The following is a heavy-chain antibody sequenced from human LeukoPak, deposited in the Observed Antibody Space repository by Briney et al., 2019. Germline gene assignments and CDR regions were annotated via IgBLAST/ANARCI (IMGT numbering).Heavy chain of an antibody. Sequence: SETLSLTCTASGGSISSYYWSWIRQPPGKGLEWIGRIDNSGSTNYNPSLKSRVTISVDKSKNQFSLKVSSVTAAHTAVYYCARVAPSGYYYMDVWGKGTTVTVSS. J-gene: IGHJ6*03. CDR2: IDNSGST. D-gene: IGHD6-25*01. CDR3: ARVAPSGYYYMDV. CDR1: GGSISSYY. V-gene: IGHV4-4*07.